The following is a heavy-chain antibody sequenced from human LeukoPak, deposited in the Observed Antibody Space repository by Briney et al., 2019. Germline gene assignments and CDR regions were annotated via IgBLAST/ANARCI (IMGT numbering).Heavy chain of an antibody. V-gene: IGHV3-30*02. J-gene: IGHJ6*03. Sequence: PGGSLRLSCAASGFTFSSYGMHWVRQAPGKGLERVAFIRYDGSNKYYADSVKGRFTISRDNSKNTLYLQMNNLRAEDTAVYYCADTFWSGYYNYYMDVWGKGTTVTVSS. CDR2: IRYDGSNK. CDR1: GFTFSSYG. D-gene: IGHD3-3*01. CDR3: ADTFWSGYYNYYMDV.